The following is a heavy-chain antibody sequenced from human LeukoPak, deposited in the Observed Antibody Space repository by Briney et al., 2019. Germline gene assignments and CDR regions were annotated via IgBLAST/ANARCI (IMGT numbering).Heavy chain of an antibody. CDR3: ARGVYSIDY. D-gene: IGHD2-15*01. V-gene: IGHV3-7*01. Sequence: GGSLRLSCAASGFTFSSHWMNWVRQALGKGLEWVANIREDGTEIYYMDSVKGRFTISRDSAKNSLYLQMNSLRAEDTAVYYCARGVYSIDYWGQGTLVTVSS. CDR1: GFTFSSHW. CDR2: IREDGTEI. J-gene: IGHJ4*02.